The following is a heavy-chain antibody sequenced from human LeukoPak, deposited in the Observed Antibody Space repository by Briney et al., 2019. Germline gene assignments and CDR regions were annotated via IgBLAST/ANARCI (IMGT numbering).Heavy chain of an antibody. CDR2: ITNDGSGA. V-gene: IGHV3-74*01. J-gene: IGHJ4*02. D-gene: IGHD5-12*01. CDR3: ARDIATTPVY. Sequence: GGSLRLSCTASGFTFSNYWMHWVRQAPGKGLVWVSRITNDGSGATYADSVKGRFTISRDNAKNTVSLQMNSLRAEDTAVYYCARDIATTPVYWGQGTLVTVPS. CDR1: GFTFSNYW.